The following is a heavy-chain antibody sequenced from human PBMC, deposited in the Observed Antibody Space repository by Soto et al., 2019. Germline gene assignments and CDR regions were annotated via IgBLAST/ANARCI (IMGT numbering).Heavy chain of an antibody. CDR3: AHRRRAAGGYVFDY. V-gene: IGHV2-5*02. Sequence: QITLKESGPTLVKPTQTLTLTCTFSGFSLSTSGVGVGWIRQPPGKALEWPALIYWDDDKRYSPSLKSRLTIPKDTSKNQVVLTMTNMDPIDTATYYCAHRRRAAGGYVFDYWGQGTLVTVSS. J-gene: IGHJ4*02. D-gene: IGHD5-18*01. CDR1: GFSLSTSGVG. CDR2: IYWDDDK.